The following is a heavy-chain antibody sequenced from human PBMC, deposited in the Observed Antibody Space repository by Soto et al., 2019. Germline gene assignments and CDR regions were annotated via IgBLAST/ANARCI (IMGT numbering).Heavy chain of an antibody. CDR2: IVVGSGNT. J-gene: IGHJ6*02. D-gene: IGHD1-26*01. V-gene: IGHV1-58*01. CDR1: GFTFTSSA. CDR3: AALRMPGVGATSYYYYGMDV. Sequence: QMQLVQSGPEVKKPGTSVKVSCKASGFTFTSSAVQWVRQARGQRLEWIGWIVVGSGNTNYAQKFQERVTITRDMSKSTAYMELSSLRSEDTAVYYCAALRMPGVGATSYYYYGMDVWGQGTTVTVSS.